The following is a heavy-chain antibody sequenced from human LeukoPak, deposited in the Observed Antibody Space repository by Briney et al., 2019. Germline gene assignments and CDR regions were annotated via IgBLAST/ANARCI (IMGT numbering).Heavy chain of an antibody. J-gene: IGHJ6*04. D-gene: IGHD6-19*01. V-gene: IGHV4-4*02. CDR3: ARDKVHIAVAGTYYYGMDV. Sequence: KPSGTLSLTCAVSGGPISSSNWWSWVRQPPGKGLEWIGEIYHSGSTNYNPSLKSRVTISVDKSKNQFSLKLSSATAADTAVYYCARDKVHIAVAGTYYYGMDVWGKGTTVTVSS. CDR1: GGPISSSNW. CDR2: IYHSGST.